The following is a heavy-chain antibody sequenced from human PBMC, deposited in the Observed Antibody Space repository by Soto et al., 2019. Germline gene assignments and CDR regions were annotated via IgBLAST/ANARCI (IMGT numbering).Heavy chain of an antibody. D-gene: IGHD6-6*01. CDR3: ARGEQLV. J-gene: IGHJ4*02. V-gene: IGHV3-33*01. CDR1: GFTFSSYG. Sequence: QVQLVESGGGVVQPGRSLRLSCAAPGFTFSSYGMHWVRQAPGKGLEWVAVIWYDGSNKYYADSVKGRFTISRDNSKNTLYLQMNSLRAEDTAVYYCARGEQLVWGQGTLVTVSS. CDR2: IWYDGSNK.